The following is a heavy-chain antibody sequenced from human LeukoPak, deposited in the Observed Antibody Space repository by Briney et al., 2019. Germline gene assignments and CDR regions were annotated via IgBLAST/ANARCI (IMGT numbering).Heavy chain of an antibody. V-gene: IGHV4-59*11. CDR3: AREGRYGGYYFDY. D-gene: IGHD3-10*01. J-gene: IGHJ4*02. Sequence: SETLSLTRTVSGGSISSHYWSWIRQPPGKGLEWIGYIYYSGSTNYNPSLKSRVTISVDTSKNQFSLKLSSVTAADTAVYYCAREGRYGGYYFDYWGRGTLVTVSS. CDR2: IYYSGST. CDR1: GGSISSHY.